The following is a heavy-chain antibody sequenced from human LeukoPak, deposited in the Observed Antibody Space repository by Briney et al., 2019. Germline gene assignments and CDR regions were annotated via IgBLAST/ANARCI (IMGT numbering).Heavy chain of an antibody. CDR2: IYSGGST. D-gene: IGHD2-15*01. CDR1: GFTVSSNY. J-gene: IGHJ6*02. V-gene: IGHV3-53*01. CDR3: ARGGSHYYYYGMDV. Sequence: PGGSLTLSCAASGFTVSSNYMSWLRQAPGKGLEWVSVIYSGGSTYYADSVKGRFTISRDNSKNTLYLQMNSLRAEDTAVYYCARGGSHYYYYGMDVWGQGTTVTVSS.